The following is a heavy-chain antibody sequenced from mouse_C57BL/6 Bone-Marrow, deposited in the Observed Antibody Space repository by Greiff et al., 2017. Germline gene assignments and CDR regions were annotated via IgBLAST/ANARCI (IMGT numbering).Heavy chain of an antibody. D-gene: IGHD1-1*01. J-gene: IGHJ4*01. CDR1: GFSLTSYG. V-gene: IGHV2-5*01. Sequence: VHLVESGPGLVQPSQSLSITCTVSGFSLTSYGVHWVRQSPGKGLEWLGVIWRGGSTDYNAAFMSRLSITKDNSKSQVFFKMNSLQADDTAIYYCAKPHYYYGSSYDYAMDYWGQGTSVTVSS. CDR3: AKPHYYYGSSYDYAMDY. CDR2: IWRGGST.